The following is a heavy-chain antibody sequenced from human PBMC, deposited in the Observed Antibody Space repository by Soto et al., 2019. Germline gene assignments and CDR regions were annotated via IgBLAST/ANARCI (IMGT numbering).Heavy chain of an antibody. J-gene: IGHJ4*02. CDR1: GFSLSAHGVG. D-gene: IGHD4-17*01. V-gene: IGHV2-5*02. CDR3: AHSDYGDYFDY. CDR2: IYWDDDK. Sequence: QITLKESGPTLVKPTQTLTLTCTFSGFSLSAHGVGVGWIRQPPGKALEWLALIYWDDDKRYSPSLKSRLTSTKDTSKNQVVLTMTNMVPVDTATYFCAHSDYGDYFDYWGQGTLVTVSS.